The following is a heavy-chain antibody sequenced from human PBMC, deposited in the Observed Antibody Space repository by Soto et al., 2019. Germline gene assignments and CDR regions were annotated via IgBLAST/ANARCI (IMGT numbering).Heavy chain of an antibody. J-gene: IGHJ5*02. Sequence: GESLKIACRTSGYRFTSYWIAWVRQMPGKGLEWMGIIFPSDSDTRYSPSFQGQVTISADRSTSTVFLQWASLKASDTAVYFCARKDKSGYFNWFDPWGQGTLVTVSS. CDR1: GYRFTSYW. V-gene: IGHV5-51*01. CDR2: IFPSDSDT. D-gene: IGHD3-22*01. CDR3: ARKDKSGYFNWFDP.